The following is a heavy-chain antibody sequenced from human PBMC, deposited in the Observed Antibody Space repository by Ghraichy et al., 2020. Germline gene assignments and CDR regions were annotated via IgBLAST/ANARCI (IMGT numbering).Heavy chain of an antibody. CDR3: ALPKGYSYGPFDY. J-gene: IGHJ4*02. Sequence: GGSLRLSCAASGFTFSSYGMHWVRQAPGKGLEWVAVISYDGSNKYYADSVKGRFTISRDNSKNTLYLQMNSLRAEDTAVYYCALPKGYSYGPFDYWGQGTLVTVSS. V-gene: IGHV3-30*03. CDR1: GFTFSSYG. D-gene: IGHD5-18*01. CDR2: ISYDGSNK.